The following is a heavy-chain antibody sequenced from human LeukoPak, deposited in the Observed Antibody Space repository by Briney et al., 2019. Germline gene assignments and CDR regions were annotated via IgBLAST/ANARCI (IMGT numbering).Heavy chain of an antibody. CDR2: IHHSGST. CDR3: ARINWNPDY. CDR1: GYSISRGYH. Sequence: PSETLSLTCAVSGYSISRGYHWDWIRQPPGKGLEWIASIHHSGSTYYNPSLKRRVIMSVDTSKNQFSLKLSSVTAADTAVYYCARINWNPDYWGRGTLVTVSS. J-gene: IGHJ4*02. D-gene: IGHD1-1*01. V-gene: IGHV4-38-2*01.